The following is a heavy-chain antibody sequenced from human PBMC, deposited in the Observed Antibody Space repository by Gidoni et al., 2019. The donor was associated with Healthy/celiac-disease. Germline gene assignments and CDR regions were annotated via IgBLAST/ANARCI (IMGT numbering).Heavy chain of an antibody. CDR1: GGSLSGCY. CDR3: ARGPDCSSPSCYFPYYYYYLYMDV. Sequence: QVQLQPWGAGLCKPSEPLSLNCPVYGGSLSGCYWICILQPPGQGLSCVGDINHSGSTHYNPSLNSRGTISVDTSKKQFSLKLSSVTAAGTAVYYCARGPDCSSPSCYFPYYYYYLYMDVWGKGTTVTVSS. CDR2: INHSGST. J-gene: IGHJ6*03. D-gene: IGHD2-2*01. V-gene: IGHV4-34*01.